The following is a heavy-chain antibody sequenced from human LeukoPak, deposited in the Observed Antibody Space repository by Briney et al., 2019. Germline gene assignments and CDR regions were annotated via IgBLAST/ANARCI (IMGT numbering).Heavy chain of an antibody. CDR2: IYYSGST. D-gene: IGHD4/OR15-4a*01. Sequence: SQTLSLTCTVSGGSISSGGYYWSWIRQHPGKGLEWIGYIYYSGSTYYNPSLKSRVTISVDTSKNQFSLKLSSVTAADTAVYYCARAFRGAQAFDIWGQGTMVTVSS. CDR1: GGSISSGGYY. J-gene: IGHJ3*02. V-gene: IGHV4-31*03. CDR3: ARAFRGAQAFDI.